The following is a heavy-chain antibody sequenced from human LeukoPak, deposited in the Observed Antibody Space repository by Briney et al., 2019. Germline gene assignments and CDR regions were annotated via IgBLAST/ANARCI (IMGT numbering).Heavy chain of an antibody. CDR3: ARVAAAGDTPLGYYYYYGMDV. D-gene: IGHD6-13*01. CDR2: INYSGST. V-gene: IGHV4-59*01. CDR1: GGSISSYY. Sequence: SETLSLTCTVSGGSISSYYWSWIRQPPGKGLEWIGYINYSGSTNYNPSLKSRVTISVDTSKNQFSLKLSSVTAADTAVYYCARVAAAGDTPLGYYYYYGMDVWGQGTTVTVSS. J-gene: IGHJ6*02.